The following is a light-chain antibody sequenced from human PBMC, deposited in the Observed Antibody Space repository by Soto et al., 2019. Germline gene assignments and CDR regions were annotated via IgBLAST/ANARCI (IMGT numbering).Light chain of an antibody. Sequence: QSVLTQPASVSGSPGQSITISCTGTSSDVGVYNYVSWYQQHPGKAPKLMIYDVSDRPSGVSNRFSGPKSGNTASLTISGLQAEDEADYYCTSFSSSSTAVVFGGGTKVTVL. CDR1: SSDVGVYNY. J-gene: IGLJ2*01. CDR3: TSFSSSSTAVV. CDR2: DVS. V-gene: IGLV2-14*03.